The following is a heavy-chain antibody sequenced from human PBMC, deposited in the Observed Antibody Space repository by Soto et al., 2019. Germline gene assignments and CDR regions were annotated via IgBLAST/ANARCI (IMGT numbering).Heavy chain of an antibody. CDR3: ARDLPDCTNGVCSQLFDY. CDR2: VSNSGSYI. J-gene: IGHJ4*02. CDR1: GFTFSSYS. V-gene: IGHV3-21*01. Sequence: GESLKISCAASGFTFSSYSMNWVRQAPGKGLEWVSSVSNSGSYIYYADSVKGRFAISRDNAKNPLYLQMNSLRAEDTAVYYCARDLPDCTNGVCSQLFDYWGQGTLVTVSS. D-gene: IGHD2-8*01.